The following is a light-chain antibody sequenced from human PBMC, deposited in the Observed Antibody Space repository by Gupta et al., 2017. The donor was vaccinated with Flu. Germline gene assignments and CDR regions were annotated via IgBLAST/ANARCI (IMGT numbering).Light chain of an antibody. V-gene: IGKV2-30*01. Sequence: EVVMTQSPLSLPVTLGQTASISCRSSQSLVYSDGNTVLHWFQQRPGQAPRRLIYLVSHRESGVPDRFSGSGSGTEFTLKISRVEAEDVGIYFCMQGAHWPWAFGQGTKVEI. J-gene: IGKJ1*01. CDR3: MQGAHWPWA. CDR2: LVS. CDR1: QSLVYSDGNTV.